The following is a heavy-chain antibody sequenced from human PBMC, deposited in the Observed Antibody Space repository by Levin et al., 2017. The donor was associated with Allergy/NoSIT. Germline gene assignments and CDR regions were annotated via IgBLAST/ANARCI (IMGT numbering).Heavy chain of an antibody. CDR1: GFTFSSYA. J-gene: IGHJ4*02. CDR3: ARDGRSSSWNFDY. Sequence: GGSLRLSCAASGFTFSSYAMHWVRQAPGKGLEWVAVISYDGSNKYYADSVKGRFTISRDNSKNTLYLQMNSLRAEDTAVYYCARDGRSSSWNFDYWGQGTLVTVSS. CDR2: ISYDGSNK. V-gene: IGHV3-30-3*01. D-gene: IGHD6-13*01.